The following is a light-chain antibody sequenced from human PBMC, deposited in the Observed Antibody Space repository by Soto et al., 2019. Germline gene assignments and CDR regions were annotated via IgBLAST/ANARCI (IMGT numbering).Light chain of an antibody. V-gene: IGKV1-13*02. CDR1: QDISSS. CDR3: QQSKSYPST. CDR2: GAS. J-gene: IGKJ4*01. Sequence: AIQLTQSPSSLSASVGDRVTITCRASQDISSSLAWYQQKAGKAPKLLIYGASILQSGVPSGFSGSGFGTDFTLTISSLRAEDVAIDFCQQSKSYPSTFGGGTRVEI.